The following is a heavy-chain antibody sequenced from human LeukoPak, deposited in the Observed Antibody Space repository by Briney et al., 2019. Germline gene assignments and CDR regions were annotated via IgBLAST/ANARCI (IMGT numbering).Heavy chain of an antibody. Sequence: PGGSLRLSCAASGFSVSTNYMSWVRQAPGEGLEWVSVIYSAGTTYYADSVKGRFTISRDKSENTLHLQMNSLRAEDTAVYYCARDEVAVTGAGVFDIWGPGTMVSVSS. CDR2: IYSAGTT. D-gene: IGHD6-19*01. CDR3: ARDEVAVTGAGVFDI. V-gene: IGHV3-53*01. CDR1: GFSVSTNY. J-gene: IGHJ3*02.